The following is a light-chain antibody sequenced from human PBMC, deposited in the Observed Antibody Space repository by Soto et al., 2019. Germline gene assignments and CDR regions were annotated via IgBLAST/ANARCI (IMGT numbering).Light chain of an antibody. CDR3: QKYDSALLT. V-gene: IGKV1-27*01. CDR1: HGIARY. J-gene: IGKJ4*01. Sequence: DIQMTQSPSSLSAAVGDSVAITCRASHGIARYLAWYQQRPGKVPKLLIYAASTLQPGVPSRFSGSGSGTDFTLTISSLQPEDVATYYCQKYDSALLTFGGGTKVDIK. CDR2: AAS.